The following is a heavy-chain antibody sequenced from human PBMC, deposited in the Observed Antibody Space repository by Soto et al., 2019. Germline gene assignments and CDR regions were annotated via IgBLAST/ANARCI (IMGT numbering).Heavy chain of an antibody. CDR2: INPNSGGT. Sequence: SVKVSCKASGYTFTGYYMHWVRQAPVQGLEWMGWINPNSGGTNYAQKFQGWVTMTRDTPISTAYMELSRLRSDDTAVYYCARDFRTYFYDSSGYYDYYYGRDGWGQGTTVTVSS. J-gene: IGHJ6*02. D-gene: IGHD3-22*01. CDR1: GYTFTGYY. CDR3: ARDFRTYFYDSSGYYDYYYGRDG. V-gene: IGHV1-2*04.